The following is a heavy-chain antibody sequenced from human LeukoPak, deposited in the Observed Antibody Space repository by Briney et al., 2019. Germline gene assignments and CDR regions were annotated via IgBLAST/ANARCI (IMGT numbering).Heavy chain of an antibody. D-gene: IGHD4-17*01. CDR3: ANLYGDKDEK. Sequence: GGSLRLSCTASGFAINSQAMSWVRQAPGKGLEWVSAISGVGDGYYAESVKGRFTIFRDNSRNTVFLQLNRLRAEDTAVYYCANLYGDKDEKWGQGTLVTLSS. CDR1: GFAINSQA. V-gene: IGHV3-23*01. J-gene: IGHJ4*02. CDR2: ISGVGDG.